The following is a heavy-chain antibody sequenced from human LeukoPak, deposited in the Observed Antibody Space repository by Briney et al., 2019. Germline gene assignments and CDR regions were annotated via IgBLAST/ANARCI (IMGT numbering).Heavy chain of an antibody. CDR3: ARGGYGSGTYYNWWFDP. CDR2: IYTSGST. Sequence: SETLSLTCTVSGGSISSYYWSWIRQPAGRGLEWIGRIYTSGSTNYNPSLKSRVTMSVDTSKNQFSLRLSSETAADTAVYYCARGGYGSGTYYNWWFDPWGQGTLVTVSS. J-gene: IGHJ5*02. D-gene: IGHD3-10*01. V-gene: IGHV4-4*07. CDR1: GGSISSYY.